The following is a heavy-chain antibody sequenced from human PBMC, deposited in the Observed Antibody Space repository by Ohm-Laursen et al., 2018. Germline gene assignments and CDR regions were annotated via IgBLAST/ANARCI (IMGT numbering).Heavy chain of an antibody. Sequence: SLRLSCAASGFTFDDYAMHWVRQAPGKGLEWVSGISRNSGSISYADSVKGRFTISRDNAKNSLYLQMNSLRAEDTALYYCAKDSSGGYYGMHVWGQGTTVTVSS. D-gene: IGHD3-10*01. CDR3: AKDSSGGYYGMHV. V-gene: IGHV3-9*01. J-gene: IGHJ6*02. CDR1: GFTFDDYA. CDR2: ISRNSGSI.